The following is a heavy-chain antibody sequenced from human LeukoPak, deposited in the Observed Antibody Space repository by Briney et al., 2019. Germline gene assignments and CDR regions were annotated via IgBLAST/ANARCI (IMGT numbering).Heavy chain of an antibody. CDR1: GFTFRSYE. V-gene: IGHV3-48*03. D-gene: IGHD1-26*01. CDR2: ISSSGSTI. Sequence: GGSLRLSCAASGFTFRSYEMNWVRQAPGKGLEWVSYISSSGSTIYYADSVKGRFTISRDNAKNSLYRQMNSLRAEDTAVYYCARRPGGFDYWGQGTLVTVSS. J-gene: IGHJ4*02. CDR3: ARRPGGFDY.